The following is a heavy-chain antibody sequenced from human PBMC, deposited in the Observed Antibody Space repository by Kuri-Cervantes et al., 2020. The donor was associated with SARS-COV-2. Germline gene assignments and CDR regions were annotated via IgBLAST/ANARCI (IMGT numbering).Heavy chain of an antibody. CDR1: GFIFSNYW. D-gene: IGHD3-22*01. V-gene: IGHV3-7*01. Sequence: GESLKISCAASGFIFSNYWMSWVRHAPGRGLEWVANIKQDGSEEFYVDSVKGRFTVSRDNAKNSLYLQMNSLRAEDTAVYYCARAQYYYDSSGPTDYWGQGTLVTVSS. CDR3: ARAQYYYDSSGPTDY. CDR2: IKQDGSEE. J-gene: IGHJ4*02.